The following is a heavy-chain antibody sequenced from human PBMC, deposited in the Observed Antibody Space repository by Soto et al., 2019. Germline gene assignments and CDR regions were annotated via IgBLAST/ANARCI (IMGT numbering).Heavy chain of an antibody. D-gene: IGHD2-2*01. CDR2: IIPMLTVT. V-gene: IGHV1-69*02. CDR1: GGTFNTYT. J-gene: IGHJ3*02. Sequence: QVHVVQSGAEVKTPGSSVKVSCKAAGGTFNTYTLIWVRQAPGHGHGWMGRIIPMLTVTNSAQKFQGRVTLTADKSTGTAFMELTSLRSDDTAIYYCSIGSWSAETFDIWGQGTMVTVSS. CDR3: SIGSWSAETFDI.